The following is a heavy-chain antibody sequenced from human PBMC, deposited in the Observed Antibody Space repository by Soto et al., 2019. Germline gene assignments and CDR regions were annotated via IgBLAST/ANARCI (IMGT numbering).Heavy chain of an antibody. CDR3: ARSYSASYYYGMDV. Sequence: NPSETLSLTCTVSGGSISGSSYYWGWIRQPPGKGLEWIGSIYYSGSTYYNPSLKSRVTISVDTSKNQFSLKLSSVTAADTAVYYCARSYSASYYYGMDVWGQGTTVTVSS. V-gene: IGHV4-39*01. J-gene: IGHJ6*02. D-gene: IGHD2-15*01. CDR1: GGSISGSSYY. CDR2: IYYSGST.